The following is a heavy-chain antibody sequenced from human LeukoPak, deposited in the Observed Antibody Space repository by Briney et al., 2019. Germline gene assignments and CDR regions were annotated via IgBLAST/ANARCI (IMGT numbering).Heavy chain of an antibody. V-gene: IGHV3-23*01. D-gene: IGHD3-10*01. CDR1: GFTFSSYA. Sequence: SGGSLRLSCTVSGFTFSSYAMSWVRQAPGKGLEWVTAISGNGGSTYYADSVKGRFTISRDNYKNTQYLQMDSLRAEDTAIYYCAKAYHYGAGSSFDYWGQGILVTVSS. CDR2: ISGNGGST. J-gene: IGHJ4*02. CDR3: AKAYHYGAGSSFDY.